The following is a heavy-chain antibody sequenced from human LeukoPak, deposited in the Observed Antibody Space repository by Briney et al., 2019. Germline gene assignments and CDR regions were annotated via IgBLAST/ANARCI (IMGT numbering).Heavy chain of an antibody. J-gene: IGHJ4*02. CDR2: IRGNGGTA. Sequence: GGSLRLSCAASGFTFSSYAMSWVRQAPGKGLEWVAAIRGNGGTAFYADSVKGRFTVSRDNSKNTLYLQMNSLKTEDTAVYYCTTRGGSFSIFDYWGQGTLVTVSS. V-gene: IGHV3-23*01. CDR3: TTRGGSFSIFDY. CDR1: GFTFSSYA. D-gene: IGHD1-26*01.